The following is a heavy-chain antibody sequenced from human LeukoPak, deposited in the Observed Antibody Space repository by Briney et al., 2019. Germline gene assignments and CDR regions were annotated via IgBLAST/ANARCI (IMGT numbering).Heavy chain of an antibody. J-gene: IGHJ6*03. D-gene: IGHD5-24*01. V-gene: IGHV1-18*01. CDR1: GYTFTSYG. CDR2: ISAYNGNT. CDR3: ARVESLLYYYYMDV. Sequence: ASVKVSCKASGYTFTSYGISWVRQAPGQGLEWMGWISAYNGNTNYAQKLQGRVTMTTDTSTSTAYMELRSLRSDDTAVYYCARVESLLYYYYMDVWGTRTTVTVSS.